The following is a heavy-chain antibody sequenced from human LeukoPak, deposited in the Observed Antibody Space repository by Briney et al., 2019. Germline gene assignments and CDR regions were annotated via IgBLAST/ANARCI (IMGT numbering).Heavy chain of an antibody. V-gene: IGHV4-4*07. D-gene: IGHD5-18*01. CDR2: IYTSGST. CDR3: ASEQRRGYSYVWANWFDS. CDR1: GGSISSYY. Sequence: SETLSLTCTVSGGSISSYYWSWLRQPAGKGLEWLGRIYTSGSTNYNPSLKSRVTMSVDTSKNQFSLKLSSVTAADTAVYYCASEQRRGYSYVWANWFDSWGQGTLVTVSS. J-gene: IGHJ5*01.